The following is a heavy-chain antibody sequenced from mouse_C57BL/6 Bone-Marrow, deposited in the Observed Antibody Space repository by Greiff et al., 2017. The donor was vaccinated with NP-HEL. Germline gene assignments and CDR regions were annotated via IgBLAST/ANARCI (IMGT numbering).Heavy chain of an antibody. Sequence: QVQLQQPGAELVRPGSSVKLSCKASGYTFTSYWMDWVKQRPGQGLEWIGNIYPSDSDTHYNQKFKDKATLTVTKSSSPAYMQPRILPSEDSAVYYCACGNFFDYWGQGTTLTVSS. J-gene: IGHJ2*01. CDR1: GYTFTSYW. D-gene: IGHD1-1*02. CDR3: ACGNFFDY. CDR2: IYPSDSDT. V-gene: IGHV1-61*01.